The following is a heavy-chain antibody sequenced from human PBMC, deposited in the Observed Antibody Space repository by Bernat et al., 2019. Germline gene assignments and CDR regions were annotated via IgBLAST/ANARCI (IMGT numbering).Heavy chain of an antibody. V-gene: IGHV3-30-3*01. J-gene: IGHJ4*02. CDR2: ISYDGSNK. CDR3: ESTAAGLDY. CDR1: GFTFSSYA. Sequence: QVQLVESGGGVVQPGRSLRLSCAASGFTFSSYAMHWVRQAPGKGLEWVAGISYDGSNKYYADPVKGRFTISRDNSKNTLYLQMNSLRAEDTAVYYCESTAAGLDYWGQGTLVTVSS. D-gene: IGHD6-13*01.